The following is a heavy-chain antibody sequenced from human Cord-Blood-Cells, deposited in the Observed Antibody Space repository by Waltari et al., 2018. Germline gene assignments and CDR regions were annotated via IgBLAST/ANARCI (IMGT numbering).Heavy chain of an antibody. CDR1: GFTFSSYA. J-gene: IGHJ4*02. Sequence: QVQLVESGGGVVQPGRSLRLSCAASGFTFSSYAMHWVRQAPGKGLGWVAVISYDGSNKYYADAVKGRFTISRDNSKNTLYLQMNSLRAEDTAVYYCARVRYSSGFLLDYWGQGTLVTVSS. V-gene: IGHV3-30*04. CDR3: ARVRYSSGFLLDY. CDR2: ISYDGSNK. D-gene: IGHD6-19*01.